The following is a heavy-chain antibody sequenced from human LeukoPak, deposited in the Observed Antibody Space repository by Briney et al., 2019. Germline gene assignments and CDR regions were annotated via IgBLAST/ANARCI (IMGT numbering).Heavy chain of an antibody. V-gene: IGHV3-72*01. J-gene: IGHJ1*01. Sequence: GGSLRLSCVASGFTVSDHYLDWVRQAPGKGLEWVGLIRMKSDRYTTEYAASVEGRFTISRDDSTNSVYLQMSSLKSEDSAVYYCADIGGGGSNTRWGEGTVVTVSS. CDR1: GFTVSDHY. D-gene: IGHD2-15*01. CDR3: ADIGGGGSNTR. CDR2: IRMKSDRYTT.